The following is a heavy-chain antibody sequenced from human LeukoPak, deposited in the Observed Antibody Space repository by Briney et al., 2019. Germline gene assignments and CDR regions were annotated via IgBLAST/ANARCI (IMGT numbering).Heavy chain of an antibody. J-gene: IGHJ4*02. CDR1: GYSFTSYW. Sequence: GESLKISCKGSGYSFTSYWIGWLRQMPGKGLEGMGIIYPGDSDTRYSPSFQGQVTISADKSISTAYLQWSSLKSSDTAMYYCARHDHSGKAFFDYWGQGTLVTVSS. D-gene: IGHD2-21*01. V-gene: IGHV5-51*01. CDR2: IYPGDSDT. CDR3: ARHDHSGKAFFDY.